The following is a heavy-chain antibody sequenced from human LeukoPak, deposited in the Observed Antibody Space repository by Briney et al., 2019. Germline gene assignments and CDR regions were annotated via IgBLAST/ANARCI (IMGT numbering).Heavy chain of an antibody. CDR2: MKYDGSEK. J-gene: IGHJ4*02. D-gene: IGHD5-12*01. CDR1: GFTFSNYW. Sequence: GGSLRLSCAASGFTFSNYWMSWVRQAPGKGLEWVANMKYDGSEKYYVDPVRGRFTISRDNAENSLFLQMNSLRAGDTAVYYCAREGTITAYNFDYWGQGTPVTVSS. V-gene: IGHV3-7*05. CDR3: AREGTITAYNFDY.